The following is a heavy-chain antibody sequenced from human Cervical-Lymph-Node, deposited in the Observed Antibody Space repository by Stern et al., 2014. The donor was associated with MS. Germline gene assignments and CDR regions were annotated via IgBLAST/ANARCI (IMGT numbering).Heavy chain of an antibody. CDR3: ARQRGFHGLLPFDS. D-gene: IGHD3-10*01. Sequence: QVQLVQSGAEVKKPGSSVKVSCEASGDTFTKYSINWVRQAPGQRLEWMGKFIPVADLSQYSQNLQGRITFTADKSTNTAFMELRSLRSDDTAVYYCARQRGFHGLLPFDSWGQGTLVTVSS. J-gene: IGHJ4*02. V-gene: IGHV1-69*09. CDR1: GDTFTKYS. CDR2: FIPVADLS.